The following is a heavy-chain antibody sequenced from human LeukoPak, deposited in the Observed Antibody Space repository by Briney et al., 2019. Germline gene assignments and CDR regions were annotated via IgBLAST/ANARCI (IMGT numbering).Heavy chain of an antibody. CDR2: VNPNSGVT. J-gene: IGHJ1*01. CDR1: GYTFIGYY. V-gene: IGHV1-2*02. CDR3: ARSTTPNENEYFEH. Sequence: ASVKVSCKASGYTFIGYYIHWVRQAPGQGLEWMGSVNPNSGVTDYAQKFQGRITMTRDTSISTAYMELSRLRSDDTAVYYCARSTTPNENEYFEHWGRGTLVTVSS. D-gene: IGHD2/OR15-2a*01.